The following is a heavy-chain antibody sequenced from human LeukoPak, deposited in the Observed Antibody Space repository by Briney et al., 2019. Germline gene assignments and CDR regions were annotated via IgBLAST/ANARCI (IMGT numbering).Heavy chain of an antibody. CDR1: GFSLTTYE. D-gene: IGHD3/OR15-3a*01. CDR3: ARAFGLTDY. CDR2: ISSSSSTI. V-gene: IGHV3-48*02. Sequence: GGSLRLSCAASGFSLTTYEMNWVRQAPGKGLGWVSYISSSSSTIYYADSVKGRFTISRDNAKNSLYLQMNSLRDEDTAVYYCARAFGLTDYWGQGTLVTVSS. J-gene: IGHJ4*02.